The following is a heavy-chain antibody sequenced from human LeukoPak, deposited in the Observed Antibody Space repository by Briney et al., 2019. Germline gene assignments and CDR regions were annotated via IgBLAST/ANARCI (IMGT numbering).Heavy chain of an antibody. V-gene: IGHV4-59*01. CDR3: ARGGWSLDS. Sequence: PSETLSLTCTVSGGSISSSYWSWFRQSPGKGLEWIGYTHNSGSTNYHPSLKSRVTMSVDTAKNQFSLKLTSVTAADTAVYFCARGGWSLDSWGQGTLVTVSP. D-gene: IGHD6-19*01. CDR2: THNSGST. CDR1: GGSISSSY. J-gene: IGHJ4*02.